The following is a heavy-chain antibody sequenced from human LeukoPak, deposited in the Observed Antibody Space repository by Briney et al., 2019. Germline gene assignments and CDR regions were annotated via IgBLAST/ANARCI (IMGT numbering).Heavy chain of an antibody. V-gene: IGHV3-7*05. J-gene: IGHJ4*02. CDR1: GFTISGYW. CDR3: ARGKGVDF. Sequence: GGSLRLSCEASGFTISGYWMTWVRQAPGKGLEWVANIKQDGSEEYYVDSVKGRFTISRDNAKNSLYLQMNSLRAEDTAVYYCARGKGVDFWGQGTLVTVSS. CDR2: IKQDGSEE.